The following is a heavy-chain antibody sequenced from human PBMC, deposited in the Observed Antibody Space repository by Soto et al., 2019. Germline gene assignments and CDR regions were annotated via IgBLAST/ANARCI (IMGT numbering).Heavy chain of an antibody. V-gene: IGHV1-3*04. Sequence: QVQLVQSGTEVKKPGASVKVSCKASGYTFSSYALHWVRQAPGQRLEWMGWINTVNGHTKYSQEFQGRVTITRDTSAGTAYMELSSLRSADTAGYYCARARYYGSGTNHYGMAVWGPGTRVTVSS. CDR1: GYTFSSYA. D-gene: IGHD3-10*01. CDR2: INTVNGHT. J-gene: IGHJ6*02. CDR3: ARARYYGSGTNHYGMAV.